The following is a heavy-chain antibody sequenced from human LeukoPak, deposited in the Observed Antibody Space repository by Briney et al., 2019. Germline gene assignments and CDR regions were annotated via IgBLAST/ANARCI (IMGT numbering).Heavy chain of an antibody. D-gene: IGHD3-22*01. CDR3: ARVYYYDSAFSH. J-gene: IGHJ4*02. CDR2: IKQDGSEK. V-gene: IGHV3-7*05. CDR1: GFTFSSYW. Sequence: GGSLRLSCAASGFTFSSYWMSWVRQAPGKGLEAVANIKQDGSEKYYVDSVKGRFTISRDNAKRSLYLQMNILRAEDTAVYYCARVYYYDSAFSHWGQGTLVTVSS.